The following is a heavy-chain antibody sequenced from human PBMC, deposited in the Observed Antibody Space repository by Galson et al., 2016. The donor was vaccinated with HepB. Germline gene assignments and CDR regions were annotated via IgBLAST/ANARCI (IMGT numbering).Heavy chain of an antibody. V-gene: IGHV3-48*02. CDR3: ARDGRRGYDMDV. CDR2: IASNRRTI. J-gene: IGHJ6*02. CDR1: GFTFSDYS. Sequence: SLRLSCAASGFTFSDYSMHWVRQAPGKGLEWVSYIASNRRTIYYADSAGGRSTISRDNAKNSLYLQMNSLRDEDTAVYYCARDGRRGYDMDVWGQGTTVTVSS.